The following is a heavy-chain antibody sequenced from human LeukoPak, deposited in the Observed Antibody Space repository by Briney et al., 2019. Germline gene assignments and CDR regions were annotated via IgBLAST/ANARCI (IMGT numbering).Heavy chain of an antibody. CDR3: ASSPGATYCASAGQFDY. CDR1: GYTFTGYY. D-gene: IGHD1-26*01. J-gene: IGHJ4*02. V-gene: IGHV1-2*02. CDR2: INPNSGGT. Sequence: GASVKVSCKASGYTFTGYYMHWVRQAPGQGLEWMGWINPNSGGTNYAQKFQGRVTMTRDTSISTAYMELSRLRSDDTAVYYCASSPGATYCASAGQFDYWGQGTLVTVSS.